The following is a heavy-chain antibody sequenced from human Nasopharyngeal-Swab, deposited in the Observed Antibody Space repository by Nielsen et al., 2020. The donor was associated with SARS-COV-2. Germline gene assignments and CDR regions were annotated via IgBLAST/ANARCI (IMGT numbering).Heavy chain of an antibody. V-gene: IGHV3-9*01. Sequence: SLKISCVASGFTFYDYAMHWVRQAPGKGLEWVSGISWNSGSIGYADSVKGRFTISRDNAKNSLYLQMNSLRAEDTALYYCAKDGSVVAATGNYGMDVWGQGTTVTVSS. J-gene: IGHJ6*02. CDR3: AKDGSVVAATGNYGMDV. CDR1: GFTFYDYA. D-gene: IGHD2-15*01. CDR2: ISWNSGSI.